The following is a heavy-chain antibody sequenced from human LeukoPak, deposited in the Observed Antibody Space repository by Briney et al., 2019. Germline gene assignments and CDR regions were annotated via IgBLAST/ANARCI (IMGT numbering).Heavy chain of an antibody. CDR2: IYYSGST. CDR3: ARDLVVGWSRRVFDY. Sequence: PSETLSLTCTVSGGSISSYYWSWIRQPPGKGLEWTGYIYYSGSTNYNPSLKSRVTISVDTSKNQFSLKLSSVTAADTAVYYCARDLVVGWSRRVFDYWGQGTLVTVSS. CDR1: GGSISSYY. J-gene: IGHJ4*02. V-gene: IGHV4-59*01. D-gene: IGHD2-15*01.